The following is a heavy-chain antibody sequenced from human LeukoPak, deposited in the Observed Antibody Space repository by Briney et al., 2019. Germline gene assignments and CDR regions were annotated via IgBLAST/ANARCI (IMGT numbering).Heavy chain of an antibody. Sequence: GGSLRLSCAASGFTFSNAWMSWVRQAPGKGLEWVGRIKSKTDGGTTDYAAPVKARFTISRDDSKNTLYLQMNSLKTEDTAVYYCTTDGADYVWGSYLGDAFDIWGQGTMVTVSS. D-gene: IGHD3-16*02. J-gene: IGHJ3*02. CDR1: GFTFSNAW. V-gene: IGHV3-15*01. CDR2: IKSKTDGGTT. CDR3: TTDGADYVWGSYLGDAFDI.